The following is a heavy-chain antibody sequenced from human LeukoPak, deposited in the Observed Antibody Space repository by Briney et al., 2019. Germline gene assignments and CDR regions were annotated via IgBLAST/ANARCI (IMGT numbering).Heavy chain of an antibody. Sequence: GGSLRLSCAASGFTFSSYEMNWVRQAPGKGLEWVSYISSSDSTIYYADSVKGRFTISRDNAKNSLYLQMNSLRAEDTAVYYCARYDSDTGTTDYWGQGTLVAVSS. V-gene: IGHV3-48*03. D-gene: IGHD1-7*01. CDR2: ISSSDSTI. J-gene: IGHJ4*02. CDR1: GFTFSSYE. CDR3: ARYDSDTGTTDY.